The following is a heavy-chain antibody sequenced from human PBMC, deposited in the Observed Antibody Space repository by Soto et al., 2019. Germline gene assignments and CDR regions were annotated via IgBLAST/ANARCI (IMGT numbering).Heavy chain of an antibody. CDR2: ISYDGSNK. CDR3: ARDPVLAFVAAYDFDY. J-gene: IGHJ4*02. V-gene: IGHV3-30-3*01. Sequence: QVQLVESGGGVVQPGRSLRLSCAASGFTFSSYAMHWVRQAPGKGLEWVAVISYDGSNKYYADSVKGRFTISRDNSKNTLYLQRNSLRAQDTAVYYCARDPVLAFVAAYDFDYWGQGTLVTVSS. CDR1: GFTFSSYA. D-gene: IGHD6-19*01.